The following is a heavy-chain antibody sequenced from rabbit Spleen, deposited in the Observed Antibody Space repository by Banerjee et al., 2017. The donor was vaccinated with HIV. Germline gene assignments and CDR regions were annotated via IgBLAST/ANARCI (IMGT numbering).Heavy chain of an antibody. CDR1: GFSFSSSYY. CDR2: IDTGSSGIT. D-gene: IGHD8-1*01. J-gene: IGHJ6*01. V-gene: IGHV1S45*01. Sequence: QEQLEESGGGLVKPEGSLTLTCKASGFSFSSSYYMCWVRQAPGKGLEWIACIDTGSSGITWYASWAKGRFTISETSSTTVTLQMTSLTAADTATYFCARDSGSSFSSYGMDLWGPGTLVTVS. CDR3: ARDSGSSFSSYGMDL.